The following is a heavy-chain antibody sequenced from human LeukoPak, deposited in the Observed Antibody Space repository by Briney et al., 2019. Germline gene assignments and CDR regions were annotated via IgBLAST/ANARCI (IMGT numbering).Heavy chain of an antibody. CDR2: ISGSGGST. CDR1: GFTFSSYA. D-gene: IGHD2-8*01. V-gene: IGHV3-23*01. Sequence: GGSLGLSCAASGFTFSSYATSWVRQAPGKGLEWVSAISGSGGSTYYADSVKGRFTISRDNSKNTLYLQMNSLRAEDTAVYYCAKEVTNVRWFDPWGQGTLVTVSS. CDR3: AKEVTNVRWFDP. J-gene: IGHJ5*02.